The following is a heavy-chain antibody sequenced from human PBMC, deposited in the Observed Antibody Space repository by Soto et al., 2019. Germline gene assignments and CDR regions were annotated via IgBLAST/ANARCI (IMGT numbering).Heavy chain of an antibody. CDR3: AREGNIVGATDY. CDR1: GYTFTSYY. D-gene: IGHD1-26*01. V-gene: IGHV1-46*01. CDR2: INPSGGST. Sequence: ASVKVSCKASGYTFTSYYMHWVRQAPGQGLEWMGIINPSGGSTSYAQKFQGRVTMTRDTSTSTVYLELSSLRSEDTAVYYCAREGNIVGATDYWGPGTLLTVSS. J-gene: IGHJ4*02.